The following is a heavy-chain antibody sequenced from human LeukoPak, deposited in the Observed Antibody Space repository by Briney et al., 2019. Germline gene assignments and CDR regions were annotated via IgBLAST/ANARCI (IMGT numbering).Heavy chain of an antibody. CDR2: INPNSGGT. D-gene: IGHD5-18*01. CDR3: AGSRYTAMVSFDN. Sequence: ASVKVSCKASGYTFTGYYMHWVRQAPGRGLEWMGRINPNSGGTNYAQKFQGRVTMTRDTSISTAYMELSRLRSDNTVVYYCAGSRYTAMVSFDNWGQGTLVTVSS. J-gene: IGHJ4*02. CDR1: GYTFTGYY. V-gene: IGHV1-2*05.